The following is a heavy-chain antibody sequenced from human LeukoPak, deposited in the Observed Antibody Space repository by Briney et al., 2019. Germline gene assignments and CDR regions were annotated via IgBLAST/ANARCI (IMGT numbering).Heavy chain of an antibody. CDR2: IYYSGST. Sequence: SETLSLTCTVSGGSISSYYWSWIRQPPGKGLEWIGYIYYSGSTNYNPSLKSRVTISVDTSKNQFSLKLSSVTAADTAVYYCARVGRAGSRLTMFDYWGQGTLVTVSS. D-gene: IGHD3-10*01. J-gene: IGHJ4*02. CDR3: ARVGRAGSRLTMFDY. CDR1: GGSISSYY. V-gene: IGHV4-59*08.